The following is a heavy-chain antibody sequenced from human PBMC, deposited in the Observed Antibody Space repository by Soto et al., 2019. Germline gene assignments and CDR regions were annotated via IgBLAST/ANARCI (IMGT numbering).Heavy chain of an antibody. D-gene: IGHD3-16*01. CDR2: IYYGGHT. CDR3: ARGIRS. Sequence: QVQLQESGPGLVRPSQTLSLTCTVSGDSISVGGYYWSWIRQHPGKGLEWIGYIYYGGHTFYNPSLKSRFTISVDTSKNQFSLKLTSVTAADTAVYYCARGIRSWGQGTTVTVSS. CDR1: GDSISVGGYY. J-gene: IGHJ6*02. V-gene: IGHV4-31*03.